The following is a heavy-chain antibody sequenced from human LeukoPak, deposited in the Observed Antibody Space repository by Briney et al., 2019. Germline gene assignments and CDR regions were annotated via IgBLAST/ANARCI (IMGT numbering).Heavy chain of an antibody. CDR1: GGSVSDYY. Sequence: PSETLSLTCTISGGSVSDYYWSWIRQSPGKGLEWIGYIYHTGSTSYSPSLKSRVTISADTSQNQFSLKLSSVTAADTAVYYCARVWCSGGSCYSSRGAFDIWGQGTMVAVSS. CDR2: IYHTGST. CDR3: ARVWCSGGSCYSSRGAFDI. J-gene: IGHJ3*02. D-gene: IGHD2-15*01. V-gene: IGHV4-59*02.